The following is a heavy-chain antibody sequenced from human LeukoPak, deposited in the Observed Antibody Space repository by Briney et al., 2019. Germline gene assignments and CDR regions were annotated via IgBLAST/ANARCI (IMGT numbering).Heavy chain of an antibody. CDR3: ARLFYYDSGSASFDY. D-gene: IGHD3-10*01. CDR1: GFTFNNYW. CDR2: IKQDGSEK. V-gene: IGHV3-7*01. J-gene: IGHJ4*02. Sequence: GGSLRLSCAASGFTFNNYWMTWVRQAPGKGLEWVANIKQDGSEKYYVDSLKGRFTISRDNAKISLYLQMNSLRAEDTAVYYCARLFYYDSGSASFDYWGQGTPVTVSS.